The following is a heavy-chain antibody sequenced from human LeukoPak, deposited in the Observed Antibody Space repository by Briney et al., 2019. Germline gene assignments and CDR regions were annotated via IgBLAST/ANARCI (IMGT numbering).Heavy chain of an antibody. D-gene: IGHD6-19*01. J-gene: IGHJ4*02. CDR3: AKGEYSSGWSPFDY. CDR2: LYSGGAT. CDR1: GFTVKDNF. V-gene: IGHV3-66*01. Sequence: GGSLRLSCAASGFTVKDNFMSWVRQAPGKGLEWVSVLYSGGATYYADSVKGRFTISRDNSKNMLYLQMNSLRAEDTAIYYCAKGEYSSGWSPFDYWGQGTLVTVSS.